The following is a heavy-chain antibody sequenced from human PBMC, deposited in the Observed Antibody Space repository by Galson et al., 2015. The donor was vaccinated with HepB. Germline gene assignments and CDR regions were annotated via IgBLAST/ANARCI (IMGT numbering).Heavy chain of an antibody. V-gene: IGHV3-49*03. CDR3: TRVSYSSGWYLLYYFDY. D-gene: IGHD6-19*01. Sequence: SLRLSCAASGFTFGDYAMSWFRQAPGKGLEWVGFIRSKAYGGTTEYAASVKGRFTISRDDSKSIAYLQMNSLKTEDTAVYYCTRVSYSSGWYLLYYFDYWGQGTLVTVSS. CDR2: IRSKAYGGTT. J-gene: IGHJ4*02. CDR1: GFTFGDYA.